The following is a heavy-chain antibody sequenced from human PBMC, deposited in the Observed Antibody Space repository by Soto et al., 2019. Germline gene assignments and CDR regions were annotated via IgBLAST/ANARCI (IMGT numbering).Heavy chain of an antibody. V-gene: IGHV4-4*02. Sequence: QVLLQESGPGVVKPSGTLSLTCTVSGGSVTTDDWWTWVRQSPTKGLEWVGEILHTGSAYYNPSLNSRDTTTRDNSKNQFSLKVNSVTAADTAVDFCARESPMNVAGDSLGFYWYGPWGRGPLVTGSS. CDR2: ILHTGSA. D-gene: IGHD3-22*01. J-gene: IGHJ5*02. CDR1: GGSVTTDDW. CDR3: ARESPMNVAGDSLGFYWYGP.